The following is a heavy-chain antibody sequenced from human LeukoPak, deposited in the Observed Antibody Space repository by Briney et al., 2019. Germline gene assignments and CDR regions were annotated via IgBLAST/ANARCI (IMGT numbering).Heavy chain of an antibody. Sequence: ASVKVSCKASGYTFTGYYMHWVRQAPGQGLEWMGWINPNSGGTNYAQKFQGRVTMTRDTSISTAYMELSRLRSDDTAVYYCARGARQSDFWSGFPIDYWGQGTLVTVSS. D-gene: IGHD3-3*01. CDR1: GYTFTGYY. CDR2: INPNSGGT. V-gene: IGHV1-2*02. CDR3: ARGARQSDFWSGFPIDY. J-gene: IGHJ4*02.